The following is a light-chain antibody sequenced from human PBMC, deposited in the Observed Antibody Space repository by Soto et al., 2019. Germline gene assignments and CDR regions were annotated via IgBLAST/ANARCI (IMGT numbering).Light chain of an antibody. CDR2: AAS. CDR3: QQSYSTTWT. Sequence: IQLTQSPSSLSASVGDRVTITCRASQGINSYLTWYQQKPGKAPKLLIYAASTLQSGVPSRFSGSGSGTDFTLTISSLQPEDFATYHCQQSYSTTWTFGQGTKVEIK. V-gene: IGKV1-9*01. J-gene: IGKJ1*01. CDR1: QGINSY.